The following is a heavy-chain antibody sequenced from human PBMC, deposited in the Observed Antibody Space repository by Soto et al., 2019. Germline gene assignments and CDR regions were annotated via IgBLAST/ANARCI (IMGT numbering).Heavy chain of an antibody. Sequence: QVQLVQSGAEVKKPGSSVKVSCKASGGTFSSYSINWVRQALGQGLEWMGEIIPIFGTANYAQKFQGRVTITADESTSTAYMELSSLRSEDTAVYCCARDGGRHSGGIDYWGQGTLVTVSS. J-gene: IGHJ4*02. D-gene: IGHD1-26*01. CDR2: IIPIFGTA. V-gene: IGHV1-69*01. CDR1: GGTFSSYS. CDR3: ARDGGRHSGGIDY.